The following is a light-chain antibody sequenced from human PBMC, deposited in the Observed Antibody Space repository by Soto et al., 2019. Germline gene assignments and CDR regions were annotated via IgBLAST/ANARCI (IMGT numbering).Light chain of an antibody. Sequence: EIVLTQSPATLSLSPGERATLSCRASQSVSSYLAWYQQTPGQAPRLLIYDASNRATGIPARFSGSGSGTDFTLTITSLEPEDFAVYYCQHRSNWLAFGGGTKVDI. J-gene: IGKJ4*01. CDR2: DAS. CDR3: QHRSNWLA. V-gene: IGKV3-11*01. CDR1: QSVSSY.